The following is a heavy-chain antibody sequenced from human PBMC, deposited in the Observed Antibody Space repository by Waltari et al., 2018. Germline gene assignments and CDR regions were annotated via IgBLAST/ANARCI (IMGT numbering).Heavy chain of an antibody. CDR3: AGDEWAGVPAD. D-gene: IGHD1-26*01. Sequence: QVQLVQSGAEVKKPGASVRVSCKASGYTFTSYALHWGRQSPGQRLEWRGWINAGDGNTKYSQKYQGRVTITRHTYASPGYMELSSLSAEDSAVYYGAGDEWAGVPADGGLGSLVTVPS. V-gene: IGHV1-3*01. CDR1: GYTFTSYA. J-gene: IGHJ4*02. CDR2: INAGDGNT.